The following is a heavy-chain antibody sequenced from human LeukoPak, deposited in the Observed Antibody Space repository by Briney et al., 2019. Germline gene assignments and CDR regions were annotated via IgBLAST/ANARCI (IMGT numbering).Heavy chain of an antibody. J-gene: IGHJ6*03. CDR3: ARDPYSGSYYAYYYYYMDV. D-gene: IGHD1-26*01. V-gene: IGHV3-11*06. Sequence: GGSLRLSCAASGFTFSDSYMTWVRQAPGKGLEWLSYISGNSGDTNYADSVKGRFTISRDNAKNSLYLQMDSLRAEDTAVYYCARDPYSGSYYAYYYYYMDVWGKGTTVTVSS. CDR2: ISGNSGDT. CDR1: GFTFSDSY.